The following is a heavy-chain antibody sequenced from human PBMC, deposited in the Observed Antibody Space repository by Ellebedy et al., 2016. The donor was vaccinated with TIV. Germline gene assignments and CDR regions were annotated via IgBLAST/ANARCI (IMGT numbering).Heavy chain of an antibody. Sequence: PGGSLRLSCSASGFTFSSYAMHLVRQAQGEGLEYISAITNHGCSTYYADSVKGRFPISRDNSKNTLYLQMSSLGAEDTAVYYCVKVLSSGWYFGTFDIWGQGTMVTVSS. CDR3: VKVLSSGWYFGTFDI. CDR2: ITNHGCST. J-gene: IGHJ3*02. CDR1: GFTFSSYA. V-gene: IGHV3-64D*06. D-gene: IGHD6-19*01.